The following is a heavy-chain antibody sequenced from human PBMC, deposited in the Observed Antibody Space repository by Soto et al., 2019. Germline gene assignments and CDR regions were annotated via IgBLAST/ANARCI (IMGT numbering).Heavy chain of an antibody. CDR2: KYDTGST. J-gene: IGHJ4*02. CDR1: SDSVSHYF. Sequence: TLSLTCTVSSDSVSHYFWSWIRQAPGKGLEWIAFKYDTGSTNYNPSLKGRVSISVDASTNQISLTVNSVTAADTAVYYCARGWSSSWPYWGQGILVTVSS. V-gene: IGHV4-59*02. CDR3: ARGWSSSWPY. D-gene: IGHD6-13*01.